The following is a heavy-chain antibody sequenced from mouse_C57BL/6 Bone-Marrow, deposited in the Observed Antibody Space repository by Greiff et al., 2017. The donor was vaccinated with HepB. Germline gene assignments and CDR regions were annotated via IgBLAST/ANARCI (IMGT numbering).Heavy chain of an antibody. CDR3: ARDIYYYGSSYGY. V-gene: IGHV3-6*01. CDR1: GYSITSGYY. D-gene: IGHD1-1*01. CDR2: ISYDGSN. J-gene: IGHJ2*01. Sequence: VQLKESGPGLVKPSQSLSLTCSVTGYSITSGYYWNWIRQFPGNKLEWIGYISYDGSNNYNPSLKNRISITRDTSKNQFFLKLNSVTTEDTATYYCARDIYYYGSSYGYWGQGTTLTVSS.